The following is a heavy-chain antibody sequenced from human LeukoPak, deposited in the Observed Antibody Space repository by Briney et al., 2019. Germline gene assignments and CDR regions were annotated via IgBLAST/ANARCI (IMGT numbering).Heavy chain of an antibody. CDR1: GGSISSYY. CDR2: IYYSGST. CDR3: ARGGDGYNLEYFQH. V-gene: IGHV4-59*12. J-gene: IGHJ1*01. Sequence: PSETLSLTCTVSGGSISSYYWSWIRQPPGKGLEWIGYIYYSGSTNYNPSLKSRVTISVDTSKNQFSLKLSSVTAADTAVYYCARGGDGYNLEYFQHWGQGTLVTVSS. D-gene: IGHD5-24*01.